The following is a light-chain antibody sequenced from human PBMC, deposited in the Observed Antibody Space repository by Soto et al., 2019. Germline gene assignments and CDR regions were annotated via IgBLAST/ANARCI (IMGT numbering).Light chain of an antibody. J-gene: IGLJ2*01. Sequence: QSVLTQPPSVSGAPGQRVTISCTGSSSNIGAGYDVHWYQHLPGTAPKLLIYGNSNRPSEVPDRFSGSKSGTSASLAITGLQAEDEADYYCQSYDSSLSVVVFGGGTQLTVL. CDR1: SSNIGAGYD. CDR3: QSYDSSLSVVV. CDR2: GNS. V-gene: IGLV1-40*01.